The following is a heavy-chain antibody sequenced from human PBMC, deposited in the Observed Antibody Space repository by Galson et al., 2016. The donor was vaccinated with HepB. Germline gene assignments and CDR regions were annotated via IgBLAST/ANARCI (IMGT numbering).Heavy chain of an antibody. J-gene: IGHJ4*02. D-gene: IGHD5-12*01. CDR3: ARGPADSGYDFSYYFDH. CDR2: INQAGTT. Sequence: ETLSLTCTVSGGFLSSDFWSWIRQPPGKGLEWIGYINQAGTTRYNPSLRSRVTISFDTPNNQFSLRVDSVTAADTAVYYCARGPADSGYDFSYYFDHWGQGTL. V-gene: IGHV4-59*01. CDR1: GGFLSSDF.